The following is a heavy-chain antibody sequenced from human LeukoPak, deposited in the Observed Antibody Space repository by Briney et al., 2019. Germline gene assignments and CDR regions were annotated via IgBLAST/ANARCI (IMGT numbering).Heavy chain of an antibody. CDR2: ISGGDGGP. Sequence: GGSLRLSCAASGFTFSSYSMNWVRQAPGKGLEWVSSISGGDGGPNYADSVKGRFTISRDNTENTLYLQMNSLRAEDSAVYHCAKSGLSHMSGLDVRGQGTTVTVSS. V-gene: IGHV3-23*01. J-gene: IGHJ6*02. CDR1: GFTFSSYS. CDR3: AKSGLSHMSGLDV.